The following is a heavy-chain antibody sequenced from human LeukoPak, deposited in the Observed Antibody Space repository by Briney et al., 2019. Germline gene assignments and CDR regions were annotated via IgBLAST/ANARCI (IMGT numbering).Heavy chain of an antibody. CDR2: ISGSGGST. CDR1: GFTFSSYA. CDR3: AKDPEYSSGWFDY. Sequence: SGGSLRLSCAASGFTFSSYAMSWVRQAPGKGLEWVSAISGSGGSTYYADSVKGRFTISRGNSKNTLYLQMNSLRAEDTAVYYCAKDPEYSSGWFDYWGQGTLVTVSS. V-gene: IGHV3-23*01. J-gene: IGHJ4*02. D-gene: IGHD6-19*01.